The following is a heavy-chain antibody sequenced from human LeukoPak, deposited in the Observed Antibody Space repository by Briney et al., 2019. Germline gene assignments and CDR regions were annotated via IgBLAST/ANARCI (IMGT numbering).Heavy chain of an antibody. Sequence: GSLRLSCAASGFTFSNYAMSWVRQAPGKGLEWIGYIYYSGSTNYNPSLKSRVTISVDTSKNQFSLKLSSVTAADTAVYYCARHWGSVAAVDYWGQGTLVTVSS. J-gene: IGHJ4*02. CDR2: IYYSGST. CDR1: GFTFSNYA. CDR3: ARHWGSVAAVDY. D-gene: IGHD6-19*01. V-gene: IGHV4-59*08.